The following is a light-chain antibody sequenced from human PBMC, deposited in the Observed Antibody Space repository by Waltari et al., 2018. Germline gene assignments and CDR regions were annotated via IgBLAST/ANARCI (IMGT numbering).Light chain of an antibody. J-gene: IGKJ2*01. CDR2: WAS. CDR3: QQYYTPIYT. CDR1: QSVLYSSNNKNY. V-gene: IGKV4-1*01. Sequence: DIVMTQSPDSLAVSLCERATINCKSSQSVLYSSNNKNYLAWYQQKPGQPPKLLIYWASTRESGVPDRFSGSGSGTDFTLTISSLQAEDVAVYYCQQYYTPIYTFGQGTKLEIK.